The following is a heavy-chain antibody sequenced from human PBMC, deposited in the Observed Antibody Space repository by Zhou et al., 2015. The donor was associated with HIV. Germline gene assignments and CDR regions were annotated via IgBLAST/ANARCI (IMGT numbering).Heavy chain of an antibody. V-gene: IGHV1-69*12. CDR2: IFLPQIGRM. CDR1: GGTLKRYG. Sequence: QVQFVQSGPEVREPGSSVKVSCRTPGGTLKRYGISWVRQVPGQGLEWMGAIFLPQIGRMFHEQKFRDRLTITADESTSTSYLELRGLTSGDTATYFCARGRAYLANCQDIGCYFNRNHLDIWGQGSQVIVSS. J-gene: IGHJ4*02. CDR3: ARGRAYLANCQDIGCYFNRNHLDI. D-gene: IGHD2-15*01.